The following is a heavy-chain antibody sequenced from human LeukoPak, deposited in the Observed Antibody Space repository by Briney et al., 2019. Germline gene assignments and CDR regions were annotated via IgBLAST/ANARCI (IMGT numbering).Heavy chain of an antibody. CDR3: ARLYGRYLDS. V-gene: IGHV5-51*01. CDR1: GYSLTTNW. CDR2: IYPSDSDT. J-gene: IGHJ4*02. D-gene: IGHD3-10*01. Sequence: GESLKISCKCSGYSLTTNWIAWARQMPGKSLEWMGIIYPSDSDTRYSPSFQGQVTISADKSITTAYLQWSSLKASDTAMYYCARLYGRYLDSWGQGTLVTVAS.